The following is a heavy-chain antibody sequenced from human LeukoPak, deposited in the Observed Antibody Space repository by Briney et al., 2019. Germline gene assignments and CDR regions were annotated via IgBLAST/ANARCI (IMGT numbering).Heavy chain of an antibody. CDR3: AKDRQQPSYTFDP. CDR2: ISYGGSNK. V-gene: IGHV3-30*18. CDR1: GFTFSSYG. Sequence: GGSLRLSCAASGFTFSSYGMHWVRQAPGKGLEWVAVISYGGSNKYYADSVKGRFTISRDNSKNTLYLQMNSLRAEDTAVYYCAKDRQQPSYTFDPWGQGTLVTVSS. J-gene: IGHJ5*02. D-gene: IGHD6-13*01.